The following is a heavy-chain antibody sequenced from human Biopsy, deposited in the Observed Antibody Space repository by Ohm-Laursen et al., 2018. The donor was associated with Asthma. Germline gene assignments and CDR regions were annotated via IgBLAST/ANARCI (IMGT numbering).Heavy chain of an antibody. J-gene: IGHJ3*01. CDR3: ARTYYDFLTGQVKDVFGV. V-gene: IGHV1-3*04. Sequence: GSSVKVSCKASGYNFISFAIHWVRQAPGQRLEWMGWVNTGNGDTKYSQKFQGRVTITRDTPASTAYMELRSLRSEDTATYYCARTYYDFLTGQVKDVFGVWGQGTMVTVSS. D-gene: IGHD3-9*01. CDR1: GYNFISFA. CDR2: VNTGNGDT.